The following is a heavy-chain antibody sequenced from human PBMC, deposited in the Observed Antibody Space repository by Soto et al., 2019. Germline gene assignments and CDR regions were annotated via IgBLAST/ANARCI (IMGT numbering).Heavy chain of an antibody. V-gene: IGHV3-23*01. Sequence: EAQLLESGGGLVQPGGSLRLSCAVSGSTFSSYAMSWVRQAPGKGLEWVSGIDGSGSRTYYVNSVKGRFTISRDTSKKTLFLQMNSLRAEDTAVYYCVKEVYPKTTNSGDAFDLWGQGTMVTVSS. CDR2: IDGSGSRT. CDR1: GSTFSSYA. CDR3: VKEVYPKTTNSGDAFDL. D-gene: IGHD2-8*01. J-gene: IGHJ3*01.